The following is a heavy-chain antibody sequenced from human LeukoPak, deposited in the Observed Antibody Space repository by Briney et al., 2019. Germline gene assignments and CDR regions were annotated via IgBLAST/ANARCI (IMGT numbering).Heavy chain of an antibody. CDR3: AREIYYGSGSFFPYYFDY. D-gene: IGHD3-10*01. V-gene: IGHV1-2*02. Sequence: GASVKVSCKASGYTFTGYYMHWVRQAPGQGLEWMGWINPNSGGTNYAQKFQGRVTMTRDTSISTAYMELSSLRSEDTAVYYCAREIYYGSGSFFPYYFDYWGQGTLVTVSS. J-gene: IGHJ4*02. CDR1: GYTFTGYY. CDR2: INPNSGGT.